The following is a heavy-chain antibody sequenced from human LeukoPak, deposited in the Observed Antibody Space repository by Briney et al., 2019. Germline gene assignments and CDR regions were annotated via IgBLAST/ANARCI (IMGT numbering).Heavy chain of an antibody. CDR1: GYTFTNYH. Sequence: GASVKVSCKASGYTFTNYHMHWVRQAPGQGLEWMGRIYPSSGGTNYAQKFQGRITLTTYTSINTAYMELSRLRFDDTAVYYCARDLPFEDWGQGTLVTVSS. J-gene: IGHJ4*02. CDR2: IYPSSGGT. CDR3: ARDLPFED. D-gene: IGHD2/OR15-2a*01. V-gene: IGHV1-2*06.